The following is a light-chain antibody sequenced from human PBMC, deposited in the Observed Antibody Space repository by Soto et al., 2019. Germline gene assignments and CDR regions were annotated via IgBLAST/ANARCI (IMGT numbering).Light chain of an antibody. CDR3: QVWDNRGYV. CDR1: NIGGKN. J-gene: IGLJ1*01. V-gene: IGLV3-9*01. Sequence: SYDLTQPLSVSVALGQTATITCGGNNIGGKNVHWYQQKPGQAPVLVIYRDYNQPSGIPERFSGSNSGHTATLTISRVQPGDEADYYCQVWDNRGYVFGTGTKVTVL. CDR2: RDY.